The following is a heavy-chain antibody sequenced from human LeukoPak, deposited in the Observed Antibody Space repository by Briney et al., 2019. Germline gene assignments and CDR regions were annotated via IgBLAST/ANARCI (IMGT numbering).Heavy chain of an antibody. CDR3: ATDYYGSGSYSKFDY. V-gene: IGHV4-38-2*02. CDR1: GYSISSGYY. J-gene: IGHJ4*02. D-gene: IGHD3-10*01. Sequence: KASETLSLTCTVSGYSISSGYYWGWIRQPPGKELEWIGSIYHSGSTYYNPSLKSRVTISVDTSKNQFSLKLSSVTAADTAVYYCATDYYGSGSYSKFDYWGQGTLVTVSS. CDR2: IYHSGST.